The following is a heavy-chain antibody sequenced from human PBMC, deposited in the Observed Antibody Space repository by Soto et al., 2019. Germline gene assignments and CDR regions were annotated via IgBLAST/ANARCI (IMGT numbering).Heavy chain of an antibody. CDR3: ARNSPPPRE. CDR2: ISAYNGNT. CDR1: GYTFTNYN. V-gene: IGHV1-18*01. D-gene: IGHD2-21*01. J-gene: IGHJ4*02. Sequence: GASVKVSSMACGYTFTNYNIRWVRQAPGQGLEWMGWISAYNGNTNYAQKLQGRVTMTTDTSTSTAYMELRSLRSDDTAVDYCARNSPPPREWGQGTLVTVTS.